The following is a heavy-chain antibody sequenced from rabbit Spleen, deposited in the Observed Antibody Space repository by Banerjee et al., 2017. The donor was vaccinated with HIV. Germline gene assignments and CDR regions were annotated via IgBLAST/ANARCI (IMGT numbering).Heavy chain of an antibody. D-gene: IGHD4-1*01. V-gene: IGHV1S45*01. J-gene: IGHJ6*01. CDR2: IDPIFGST. CDR1: GFDFSRYG. Sequence: QQQLVESGGGLVQPGGSLKLSCKASGFDFSRYGVSWVRQAPGKGLEWIGYIDPIFGSTYYASWAKGRFTISKTSSTTVTLQMTSLTAADTATYFCARDLTDVIGWNFGWWGPGTLVTVS. CDR3: ARDLTDVIGWNFGW.